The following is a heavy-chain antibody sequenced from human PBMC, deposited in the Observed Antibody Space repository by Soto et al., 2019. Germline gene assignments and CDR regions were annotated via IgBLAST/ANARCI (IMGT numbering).Heavy chain of an antibody. J-gene: IGHJ5*02. Sequence: SETLSLTCTVSGGSISSGGYYWSWIRQHPGKGLEWIGYIYYSGSTYYNPSLKSRVTISVDTSKNQFSLKLSSVTAADTAVYDCARALTTVTLLDPWGQGTLVTVSS. CDR2: IYYSGST. CDR3: ARALTTVTLLDP. CDR1: GGSISSGGYY. D-gene: IGHD4-17*01. V-gene: IGHV4-31*03.